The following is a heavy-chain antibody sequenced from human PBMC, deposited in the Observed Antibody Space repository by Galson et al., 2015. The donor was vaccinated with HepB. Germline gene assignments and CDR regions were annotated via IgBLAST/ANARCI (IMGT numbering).Heavy chain of an antibody. Sequence: SLRLSCAASGFTFTDYSMHWVRQTPDKGLEWVSIISADGRTKNYADSVKGRFTISRDNSKNTLYLQVSSLKTEDTAVYYCARGGRERQPSPGYWGQGTLVTVSS. CDR2: ISADGRTK. V-gene: IGHV3-30*04. J-gene: IGHJ4*02. D-gene: IGHD1-26*01. CDR1: GFTFTDYS. CDR3: ARGGRERQPSPGY.